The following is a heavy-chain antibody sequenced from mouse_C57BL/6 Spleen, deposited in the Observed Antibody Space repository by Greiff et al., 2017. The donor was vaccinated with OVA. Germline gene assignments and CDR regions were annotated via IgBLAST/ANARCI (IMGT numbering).Heavy chain of an antibody. D-gene: IGHD3-2*02. CDR3: ARGGDSSGYVTWFAY. V-gene: IGHV1-64*01. J-gene: IGHJ3*01. Sequence: QVQLQQPGAELVKPGASVKLSCKASGYTFTSYWMHWVKQRPGQGLEWIGMIHPNSGSTNYNEKFKSKATLTVDKSSSTAYMQLSSLTSEDSAVYYCARGGDSSGYVTWFAYWGKGTLVTVSA. CDR1: GYTFTSYW. CDR2: IHPNSGST.